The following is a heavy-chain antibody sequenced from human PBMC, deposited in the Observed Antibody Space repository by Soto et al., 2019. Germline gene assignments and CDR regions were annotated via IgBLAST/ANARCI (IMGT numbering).Heavy chain of an antibody. V-gene: IGHV3-33*01. Sequence: QVQLVESGGGVVQPGRSLRLSCAASGFTFSSYGMHWVRQAPGKGLEWVAVIWYDGSNKYYADSVKGRFTISRDNSKNTLDLQMNSLRAEDTAVYYCARDKGGWGWFGKFSYPDYWGQGTLVTFSS. D-gene: IGHD3-10*01. CDR3: ARDKGGWGWFGKFSYPDY. CDR2: IWYDGSNK. J-gene: IGHJ4*02. CDR1: GFTFSSYG.